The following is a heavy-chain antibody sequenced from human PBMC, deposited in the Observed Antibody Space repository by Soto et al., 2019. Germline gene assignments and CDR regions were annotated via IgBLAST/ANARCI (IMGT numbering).Heavy chain of an antibody. Sequence: SETLSLTCAVSGFFISSGNYWGWIRKPPGKGLEWIGSIFHGGNTYYNPSLKSRVTISVDMSKNQFSLKLNSVTAADTAVYYCARARWYDAFDVWGQGTVVTVS. CDR2: IFHGGNT. J-gene: IGHJ3*01. D-gene: IGHD2-15*01. CDR3: ARARWYDAFDV. V-gene: IGHV4-38-2*01. CDR1: GFFISSGNY.